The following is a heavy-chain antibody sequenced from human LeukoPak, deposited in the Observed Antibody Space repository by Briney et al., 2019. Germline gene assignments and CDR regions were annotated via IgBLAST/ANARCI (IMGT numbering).Heavy chain of an antibody. CDR3: ARGSRGSFDY. CDR2: INHSGST. D-gene: IGHD1-1*01. Sequence: SETLSLTCAVYGGSFNGYYWSWIRQPPGKGLEWIGEINHSGSTNYNPSLKSRVTISVDTSKNQFSLKLSSVTAADTAVYYCARGSRGSFDYWGQGTLVTVSS. J-gene: IGHJ4*02. V-gene: IGHV4-34*01. CDR1: GGSFNGYY.